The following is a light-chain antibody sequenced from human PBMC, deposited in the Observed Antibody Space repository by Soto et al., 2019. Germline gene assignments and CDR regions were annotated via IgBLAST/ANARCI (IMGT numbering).Light chain of an antibody. CDR3: QQRSNWPLIT. CDR2: DAS. J-gene: IGKJ5*01. V-gene: IGKV3-11*01. Sequence: EIVLTQSPATLSLSPGERATLSCRASQSVSSYLAWYQQKPGQAPRLLIYDASNRATDIPVRFSGSGSGTDFTLTISSLEPEDFAVYFCQQRSNWPLITFGQGTRLEIK. CDR1: QSVSSY.